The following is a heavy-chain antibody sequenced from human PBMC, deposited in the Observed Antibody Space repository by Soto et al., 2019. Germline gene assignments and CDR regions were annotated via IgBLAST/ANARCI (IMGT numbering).Heavy chain of an antibody. V-gene: IGHV3-23*01. CDR2: ISGSGGST. Sequence: EVQLLESGGGLVQPGGSLRLSCAASGFTFSSYAMSWVRQAPGKGLEWVSAISGSGGSTYYADSVKGRFTISRDNSKNTLYLKMNSLRAEDTAVYYCAKGFDWLRGGMDVWGQGTTVTVSS. CDR1: GFTFSSYA. D-gene: IGHD3-9*01. CDR3: AKGFDWLRGGMDV. J-gene: IGHJ6*02.